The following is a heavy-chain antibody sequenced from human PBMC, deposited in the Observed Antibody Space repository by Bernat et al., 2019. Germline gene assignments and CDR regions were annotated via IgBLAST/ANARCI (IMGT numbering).Heavy chain of an antibody. D-gene: IGHD1-26*01. CDR1: GYTFSTSF. V-gene: IGHV1-46*03. CDR2: INPSDGGP. CDR3: VREEVGGNFDF. J-gene: IGHJ4*02. Sequence: QLQLVQSGAEVRKPGASVKVSSKTSGYTFSTSFLHWVRQPPGQGLEWMGFINPSDGGPGYIETFQGRLTMTRDTSTGTAYMELNSLRSEDTAVYYCVREEVGGNFDFWGQGTVVTVSS.